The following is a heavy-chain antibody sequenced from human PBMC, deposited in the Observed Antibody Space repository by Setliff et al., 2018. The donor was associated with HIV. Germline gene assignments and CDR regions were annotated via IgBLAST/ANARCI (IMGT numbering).Heavy chain of an antibody. J-gene: IGHJ4*02. D-gene: IGHD3-10*01. CDR1: GGSFSDNY. Sequence: SETLSLTCAVYGGSFSDNYWSWIRQSPGKGLGWIGEINHSGRTKYSPSLRSRVTISADTSKNQFSLKLSSVTVADTAVYHCARHAGLLWFGELWRGGEYYFDSWGQGTLVTVSS. CDR3: ARHAGLLWFGELWRGGEYYFDS. CDR2: INHSGRT. V-gene: IGHV4-34*01.